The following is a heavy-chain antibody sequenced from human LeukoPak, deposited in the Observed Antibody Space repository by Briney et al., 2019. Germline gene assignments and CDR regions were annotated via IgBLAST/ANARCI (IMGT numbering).Heavy chain of an antibody. D-gene: IGHD3-16*02. CDR3: ARRIARYLVNYYYYSMDV. V-gene: IGHV3-23*01. Sequence: PGGSLRLSCAASGFTFSSYAMSWVRQAPGQGLEWVSTIRGSGGDTYYADSVKGRFTISRDNSKNTLSLQMNNLRAEDTAVYHCARRIARYLVNYYYYSMDVWGQGTTVTVSS. CDR1: GFTFSSYA. CDR2: IRGSGGDT. J-gene: IGHJ6*02.